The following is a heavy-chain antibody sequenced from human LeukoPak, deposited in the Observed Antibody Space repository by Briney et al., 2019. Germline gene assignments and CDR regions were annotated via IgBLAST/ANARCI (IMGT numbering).Heavy chain of an antibody. CDR3: ARGEAGNTFDGGMNWVVP. V-gene: IGHV4-4*02. Sequence: PSGTLSLTCAVSGGSISSSNWWSWVRQPPGKGLEWIGEIYHSGSTNYNPSLKSRVTISVDKSKNQFSLKLNSVTAADTAVYYCARGEAGNTFDGGMNWVVPWGQGTLVTVSS. CDR1: GGSISSSNW. J-gene: IGHJ5*02. D-gene: IGHD3-16*01. CDR2: IYHSGST.